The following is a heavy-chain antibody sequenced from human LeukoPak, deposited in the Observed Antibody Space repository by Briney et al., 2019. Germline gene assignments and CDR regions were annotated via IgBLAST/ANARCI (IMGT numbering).Heavy chain of an antibody. CDR3: ARARDGYNPYFDY. V-gene: IGHV4-61*01. D-gene: IGHD5-24*01. Sequence: NTSETLSLTCTVSGGSVSSGSYYWGWIRQPPGKGLEWIGYIYYSGSTNYNPSLKSRVTISVDTSKNQFSLKLSSVTAADTAVYYCARARDGYNPYFDYWGQGTLVTVSS. CDR1: GGSVSSGSYY. CDR2: IYYSGST. J-gene: IGHJ4*02.